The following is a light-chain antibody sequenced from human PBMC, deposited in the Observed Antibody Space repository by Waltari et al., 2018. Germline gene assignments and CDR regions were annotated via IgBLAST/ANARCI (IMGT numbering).Light chain of an antibody. CDR1: QTIRTTY. V-gene: IGKV3-20*01. Sequence: EIVLTQSPGTLSLSPGEGATLSCRTSQTIRTTYLAWYQQKPGQAPTLLIYGTFSRATGIPDRFTGSGSGTEFSLTISSLEPEDFATYYCQQYDISPLTFGGGTKVEIK. CDR2: GTF. CDR3: QQYDISPLT. J-gene: IGKJ4*01.